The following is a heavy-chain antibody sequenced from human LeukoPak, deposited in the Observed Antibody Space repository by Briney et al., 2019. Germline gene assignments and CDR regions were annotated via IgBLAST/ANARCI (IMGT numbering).Heavy chain of an antibody. CDR2: ISGNGGTT. Sequence: GGSLRLSCAASGFTFDNFAMSWVRQAPGKGLEWVSEISGNGGTTYYADSLKGRFTISRDNSNNTLYLQMNSLRAEDTALYYCAKGKVAAAARFDYWGQGILVTVTS. CDR3: AKGKVAAAARFDY. D-gene: IGHD6-13*01. V-gene: IGHV3-23*01. J-gene: IGHJ4*02. CDR1: GFTFDNFA.